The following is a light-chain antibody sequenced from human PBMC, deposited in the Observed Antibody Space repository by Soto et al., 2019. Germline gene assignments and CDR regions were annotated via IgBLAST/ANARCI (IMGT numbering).Light chain of an antibody. V-gene: IGKV1-33*01. CDR3: QQYEDLPLT. J-gene: IGKJ4*01. Sequence: DIQMTQSPSSLSASVGDRVTITCQASQDISNYLNWYQQKPGKAPKLLIFDASNVETAVPSRFSGSGSGTDCTFTIESLQPEDAATYYCQQYEDLPLTFGGRDQGRDQT. CDR1: QDISNY. CDR2: DAS.